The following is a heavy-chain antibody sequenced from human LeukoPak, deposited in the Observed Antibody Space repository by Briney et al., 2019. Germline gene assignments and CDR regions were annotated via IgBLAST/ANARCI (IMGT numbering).Heavy chain of an antibody. CDR3: ARGVLDILTGYYFDY. Sequence: SETLSLTCTVSGGSISSGDYYWSWIRQPSGKGLEWIGYIYYSGSTYYNPSLKSRVTISVDTSKNQFSLKLSSVTAADTAVYYCARGVLDILTGYYFDYWGQGTLVTVSS. J-gene: IGHJ4*02. CDR2: IYYSGST. V-gene: IGHV4-30-4*01. D-gene: IGHD3-9*01. CDR1: GGSISSGDYY.